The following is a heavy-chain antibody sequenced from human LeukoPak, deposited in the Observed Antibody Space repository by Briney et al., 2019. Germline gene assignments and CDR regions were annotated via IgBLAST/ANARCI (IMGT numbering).Heavy chain of an antibody. CDR1: GVSFSGYY. D-gene: IGHD4-17*01. Sequence: LSLTCAVYGVSFSGYYWSWIRQAPGKGLEWVSYISSSGSTIYYADSVKGRFTIPRDNAKNSLYLQMNSLRAEDTAVYYCASYGDYVRWGQGTLVTVSS. V-gene: IGHV3-11*01. CDR2: ISSSGSTI. CDR3: ASYGDYVR. J-gene: IGHJ4*02.